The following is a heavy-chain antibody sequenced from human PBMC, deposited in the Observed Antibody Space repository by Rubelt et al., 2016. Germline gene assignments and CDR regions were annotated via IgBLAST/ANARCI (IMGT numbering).Heavy chain of an antibody. CDR1: GGSISSGGYY. Sequence: QVQLQESGPGLVKPSQTLSLPCTVSGGSISSGGYYWSWIRQHPGKGLEWIGYISYSGSTYYNPSLKCRVTISVDTSKNQFSLKLSSVTAADTAVYYCARDSGSRIFDYWGQGTLVTVSS. D-gene: IGHD2/OR15-2a*01. J-gene: IGHJ4*02. CDR2: ISYSGST. V-gene: IGHV4-31*03. CDR3: ARDSGSRIFDY.